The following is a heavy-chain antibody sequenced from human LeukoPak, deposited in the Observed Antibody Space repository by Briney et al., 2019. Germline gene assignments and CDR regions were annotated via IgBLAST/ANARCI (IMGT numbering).Heavy chain of an antibody. CDR1: GGSFSGYY. CDR2: INHSGST. CDR3: ARFRVVVPAALVGYYYYGMDA. D-gene: IGHD2-2*01. J-gene: IGHJ6*02. V-gene: IGHV4-34*01. Sequence: SETLSLTCAVYGGSFSGYYWSWIRQPPGKGLEWIGEINHSGSTNYNPSLKSRVTISVDTSKNQFSLKLSSVTAADTAVYYCARFRVVVPAALVGYYYYGMDAWGQGTTVTVSS.